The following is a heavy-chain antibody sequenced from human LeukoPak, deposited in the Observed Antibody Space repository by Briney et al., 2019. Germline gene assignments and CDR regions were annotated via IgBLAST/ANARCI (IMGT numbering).Heavy chain of an antibody. Sequence: ASVKVSCKASGGTFSSYAISWVRQAPGQGGEWMCGIIPIFGTANSAQKFQGRVTITTDESTSTAYMELSSLRSEDTAVYYCARVVRDSSGYVPHYFDYWGQGTLVTVSS. CDR1: GGTFSSYA. D-gene: IGHD3-22*01. J-gene: IGHJ4*02. CDR2: IIPIFGTA. CDR3: ARVVRDSSGYVPHYFDY. V-gene: IGHV1-69*05.